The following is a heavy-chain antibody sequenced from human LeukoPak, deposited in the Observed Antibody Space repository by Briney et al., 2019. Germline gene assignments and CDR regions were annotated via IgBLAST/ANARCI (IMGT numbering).Heavy chain of an antibody. Sequence: GESLKISCQGSGYSFSTYWITWVRQMPGKGLEWMGIIYPGDSDTRYSPSFQGQVTISADKSISTAYLQWSSLKASDTAMYYCARHPDSSGYNNWFDPWGQGTLVTVSS. CDR2: IYPGDSDT. J-gene: IGHJ5*02. CDR1: GYSFSTYW. CDR3: ARHPDSSGYNNWFDP. V-gene: IGHV5-51*01. D-gene: IGHD3-22*01.